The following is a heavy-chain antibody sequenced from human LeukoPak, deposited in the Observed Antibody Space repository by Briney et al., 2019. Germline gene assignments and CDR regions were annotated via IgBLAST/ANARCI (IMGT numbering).Heavy chain of an antibody. CDR2: INWNGGST. CDR1: GFTFDDYG. CDR3: ARGGSIAARAREGRYYYYYYYMDV. Sequence: GGSLRLSCAASGFTFDDYGMIWVRQAPGKGLEWVSGINWNGGSTDYADSVKGRFTISRDNAKNSLYLQMNSLRAEDTALYYCARGGSIAARAREGRYYYYYYYMDVWGKGTTVTVSS. J-gene: IGHJ6*03. D-gene: IGHD6-6*01. V-gene: IGHV3-20*04.